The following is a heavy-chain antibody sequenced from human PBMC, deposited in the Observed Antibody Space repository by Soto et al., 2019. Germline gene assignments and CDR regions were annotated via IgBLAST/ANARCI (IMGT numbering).Heavy chain of an antibody. V-gene: IGHV3-64D*06. CDR1: GFNLKDYG. CDR3: VKHYSHGRFLDY. D-gene: IGHD1-26*01. CDR2: STYVGGTP. Sequence: EVDLVESGGGLVQPGGSLRLSCSASGFNLKDYGMHWVRQAPGKGLEQVAASTYVGGTPYYAQSVKGRFTVSRDNSKNTLYLQMGSLRPEDTGTYFCVKHYSHGRFLDYWGQGTLVTVSS. J-gene: IGHJ4*02.